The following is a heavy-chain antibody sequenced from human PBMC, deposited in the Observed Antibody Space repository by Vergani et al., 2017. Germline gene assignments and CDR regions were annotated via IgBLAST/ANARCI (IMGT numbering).Heavy chain of an antibody. V-gene: IGHV3-48*04. Sequence: EVQLVESGGGLVQPGGSLRLSCAASGFTFSSYSMNWVRQAPGKGLEWVSYISSSSSTIYYADSVQGRFTISRDNAKNSLYLQMNSLRAEDTAVYYCAGRDNYYDSSGRILWGQGTLVTVSS. CDR1: GFTFSSYS. D-gene: IGHD3-22*01. J-gene: IGHJ4*02. CDR3: AGRDNYYDSSGRIL. CDR2: ISSSSSTI.